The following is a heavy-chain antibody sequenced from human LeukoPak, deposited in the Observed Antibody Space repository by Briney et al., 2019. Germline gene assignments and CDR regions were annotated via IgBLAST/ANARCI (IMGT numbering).Heavy chain of an antibody. CDR2: IYSGGST. CDR1: GFTFSSYT. Sequence: GGSLRLSCAASGFTFSSYTMSWVRQAPGKGLEWVSVIYSGGSTNYADSVKGRFTISRDNSKNTLYLQMNSLKASDTAIYYCARRARYGSRHVDSWGQGTLVTVSS. D-gene: IGHD4-23*01. CDR3: ARRARYGSRHVDS. J-gene: IGHJ4*02. V-gene: IGHV3-53*01.